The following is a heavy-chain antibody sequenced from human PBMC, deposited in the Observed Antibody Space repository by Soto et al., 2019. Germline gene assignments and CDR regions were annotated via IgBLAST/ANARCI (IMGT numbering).Heavy chain of an antibody. CDR1: GFSLSTSGVG. CDR3: AHIGRYGSGSYNTFGGGY. Sequence: SCPTLVNPTQTLTLTCTFSGFSLSTSGVGVGWIRQPPGKALEWLALIYWDDDKRYSPSLKSRLTITKDTSKNQVVLTMTNMDPVDTATYYCAHIGRYGSGSYNTFGGGYWGQGTLVTVSS. V-gene: IGHV2-5*02. J-gene: IGHJ4*02. CDR2: IYWDDDK. D-gene: IGHD3-10*01.